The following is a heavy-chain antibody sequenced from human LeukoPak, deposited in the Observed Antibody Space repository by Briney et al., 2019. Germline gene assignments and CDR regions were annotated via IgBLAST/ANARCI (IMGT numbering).Heavy chain of an antibody. V-gene: IGHV3-30*02. CDR3: AKGRGWEASYYYYYTDV. CDR1: GFTSSSYG. J-gene: IGHJ6*03. Sequence: GGSLRLSCAASGFTSSSYGIHWVRQAPGKGLEWVAFIRYDGSNKYYTDSVKGRFTISRDNSKNTLYLQMNSLRAEDTAVYYCAKGRGWEASYYYYYTDVWGKGTTVTISS. D-gene: IGHD1-26*01. CDR2: IRYDGSNK.